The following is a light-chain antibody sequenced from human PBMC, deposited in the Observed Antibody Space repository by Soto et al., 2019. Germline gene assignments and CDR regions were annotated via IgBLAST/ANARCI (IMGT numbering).Light chain of an antibody. CDR1: SGDVAIYDL. CDR2: EVT. Sequence: QSALTQPASVSGSPGQSITISCTGTSGDVAIYDLVSWYQQYPGKAPQLIIYEVTKRPSGVSNRFSGSKSGNTASLTISGLQAEEEGDYYCSSYAGTVTLVFGGGTKLTVL. CDR3: SSYAGTVTLV. J-gene: IGLJ3*02. V-gene: IGLV2-23*02.